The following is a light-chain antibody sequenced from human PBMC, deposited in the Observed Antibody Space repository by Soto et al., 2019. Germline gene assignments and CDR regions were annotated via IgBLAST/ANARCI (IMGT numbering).Light chain of an antibody. Sequence: QSVLTQPPSVSAAPGQKVTISCSGSSSNIGNNYVSWYQQLPGTAPKLLIYENNKRPSGIPDRFSGSKSGTSATLGITGLQTGDEADYYCGTWDSTLSAGVFGTGTKVP. CDR3: GTWDSTLSAGV. CDR1: SSNIGNNY. V-gene: IGLV1-51*02. J-gene: IGLJ1*01. CDR2: ENN.